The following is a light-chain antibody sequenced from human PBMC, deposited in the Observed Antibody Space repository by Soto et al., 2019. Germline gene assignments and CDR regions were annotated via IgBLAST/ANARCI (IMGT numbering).Light chain of an antibody. V-gene: IGKV3-11*01. CDR2: DAS. CDR3: QQRSDWPST. J-gene: IGKJ4*01. Sequence: EIVLTQSPATLSLSPGERATLSCRASQSVSSYLAWYQQKPGQAPRLLIYDASNRATGIPARFSGSGSGTAFTLTISSLAPDDFAVYYCQQRSDWPSTFGGGTKVQIK. CDR1: QSVSSY.